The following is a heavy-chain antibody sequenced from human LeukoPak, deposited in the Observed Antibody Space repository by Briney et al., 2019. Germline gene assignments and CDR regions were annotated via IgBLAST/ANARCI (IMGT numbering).Heavy chain of an antibody. CDR2: INLNSGGT. CDR1: GYTFTGYH. V-gene: IGHV1-2*02. CDR3: ARARNYYDSSGSFDY. J-gene: IGHJ4*02. D-gene: IGHD3-22*01. Sequence: ASVKVSCKASGYTFTGYHMHWVRPAPGQGLEWMGWINLNSGGTNYAQKFQGRVTMTRDTSISTAYMELSRLRSDDTAVYYCARARNYYDSSGSFDYWGQGTLVTVSS.